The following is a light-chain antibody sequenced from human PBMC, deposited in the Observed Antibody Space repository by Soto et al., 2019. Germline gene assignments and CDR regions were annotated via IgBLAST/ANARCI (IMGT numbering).Light chain of an antibody. CDR1: HSIGSR. J-gene: IGKJ5*01. V-gene: IGKV1-39*01. Sequence: DIQMTLSPPSLSPSVGYRFTVTCRATHSIGSRLNWYQQKSGKAPKLLIYVASSLQSGVPSRFSGSGSGKDFTLTISSLQPEDIATYYCQQSYSIPFTFGQGARPEI. CDR2: VAS. CDR3: QQSYSIPFT.